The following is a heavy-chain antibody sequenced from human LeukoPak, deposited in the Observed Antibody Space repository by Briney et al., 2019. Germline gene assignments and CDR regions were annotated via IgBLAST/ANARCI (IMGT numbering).Heavy chain of an antibody. CDR2: INHSGST. CDR1: GGSFSGYY. D-gene: IGHD2-2*01. V-gene: IGHV4-34*01. J-gene: IGHJ6*03. Sequence: SETLSLTCAVYGGSFSGYYWSWIRQPPGKGLEWIGEINHSGSTNYNPSLKSRVTISVDTSKNQFSLKLSSVTAADTAVYYCARGAGVPAERQPFYYSYYWEVGGKGPTVPVS. CDR3: ARGAGVPAERQPFYYSYYWEV.